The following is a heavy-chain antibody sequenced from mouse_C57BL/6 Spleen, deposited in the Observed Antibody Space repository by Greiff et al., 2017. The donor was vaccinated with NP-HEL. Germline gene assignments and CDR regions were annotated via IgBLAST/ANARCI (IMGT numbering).Heavy chain of an antibody. V-gene: IGHV1-82*01. J-gene: IGHJ2*01. Sequence: VQLQQSGPELVKPGASVKISCKASGYAFSSSWMNWVKQRPGKGLEWIGRIYPGDGDTNYNGKFKGKATLTADKSSSTAYMQLSSLTSEDSAVYYCATIYDGYYGRYFDYWGQGTTLTVSS. CDR3: ATIYDGYYGRYFDY. CDR1: GYAFSSSW. D-gene: IGHD2-3*01. CDR2: IYPGDGDT.